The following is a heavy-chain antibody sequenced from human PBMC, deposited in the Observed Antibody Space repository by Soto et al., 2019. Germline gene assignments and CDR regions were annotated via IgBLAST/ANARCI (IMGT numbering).Heavy chain of an antibody. D-gene: IGHD3-10*02. CDR2: FYYSGTT. J-gene: IGHJ4*02. Sequence: SETLSLTCTVSGGSITASYSNWAWIRQPPGKGLGWIGTFYYSGTTSQNPPLRSRITISGDTSRNQFSLNLRSVTAADSGVYYCAKLVRDDVRRSDLDHWGQGTLVTVSS. CDR1: GGSITASYSN. CDR3: AKLVRDDVRRSDLDH. V-gene: IGHV4-39*01.